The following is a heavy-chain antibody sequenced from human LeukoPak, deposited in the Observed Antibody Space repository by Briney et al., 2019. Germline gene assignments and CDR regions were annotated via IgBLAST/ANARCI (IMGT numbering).Heavy chain of an antibody. CDR1: GFTFSSYA. CDR3: AKDPALRVAVVVVAAKREGY. Sequence: PGWSLRLSRAASGFTFSSYAMSWVRQAAGQGLQGVSAIRGSGGSTYYADSVKGRFNISRDNSKNTLYLQMNSLRAEDTAVYYCAKDPALRVAVVVVAAKREGYWGQGTLVTVSS. V-gene: IGHV3-23*01. J-gene: IGHJ4*02. D-gene: IGHD2-15*01. CDR2: IRGSGGST.